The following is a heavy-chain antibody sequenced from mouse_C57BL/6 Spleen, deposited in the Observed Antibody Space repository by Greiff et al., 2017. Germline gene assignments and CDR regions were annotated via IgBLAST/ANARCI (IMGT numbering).Heavy chain of an antibody. Sequence: QVQLKQSGAELVRPGSSVKLSCKASGYTFTSYWMDWVKQRPGQGLEWIGNIYPSDSETHYNQKFKDKATLTVDKSSSTAYMQLSSLTSEDSAVYYCARRYGSSFHFDYWGQGTTLTVSS. J-gene: IGHJ2*01. V-gene: IGHV1-61*01. D-gene: IGHD1-1*01. CDR1: GYTFTSYW. CDR3: ARRYGSSFHFDY. CDR2: IYPSDSET.